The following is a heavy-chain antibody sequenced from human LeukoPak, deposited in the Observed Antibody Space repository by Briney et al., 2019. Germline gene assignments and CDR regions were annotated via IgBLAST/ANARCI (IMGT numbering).Heavy chain of an antibody. Sequence: ASVKVSCKASGYTFTGYYMHWVRQAPGQGLEWMGWINPNSGGTNYAQKFQGRVTMTRDTSISTAYMELSRLRSDDTAVYYCARTPNSSYSDLTGFDYWGPGTLVTVSS. CDR3: ARTPNSSYSDLTGFDY. J-gene: IGHJ4*02. D-gene: IGHD3-22*01. CDR2: INPNSGGT. V-gene: IGHV1-2*02. CDR1: GYTFTGYY.